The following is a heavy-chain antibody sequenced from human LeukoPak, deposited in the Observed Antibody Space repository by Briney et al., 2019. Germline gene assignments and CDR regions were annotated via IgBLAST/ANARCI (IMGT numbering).Heavy chain of an antibody. CDR1: GFTFSGYW. D-gene: IGHD3-22*01. CDR2: INIDGSVI. CDR3: ATSDDSSGSD. Sequence: PGGSLRLSCAASGFTFSGYWMSWVRQAPGKGVEWVGKINIDGSVIKYVDSAKGRFTISRHNAKNSLYLQMNYLRAEDTALYYCATSDDSSGSDWGQGTLVTVSS. J-gene: IGHJ4*02. V-gene: IGHV3-7*01.